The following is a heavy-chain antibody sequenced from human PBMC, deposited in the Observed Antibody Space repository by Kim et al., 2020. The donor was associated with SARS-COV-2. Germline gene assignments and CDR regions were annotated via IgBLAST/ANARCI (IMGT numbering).Heavy chain of an antibody. D-gene: IGHD1-26*01. Sequence: GGSLRLSCAASGFTFDDYAMHWVRQAPGKGLEWVSGISWNSGSIGYADSVKGRFTISRDNAKNSLYLQMNSLRAEDTALYYCEKDDSGSFYSYYFDYWGQGTLVTVSS. CDR1: GFTFDDYA. CDR3: EKDDSGSFYSYYFDY. J-gene: IGHJ4*02. V-gene: IGHV3-9*01. CDR2: ISWNSGSI.